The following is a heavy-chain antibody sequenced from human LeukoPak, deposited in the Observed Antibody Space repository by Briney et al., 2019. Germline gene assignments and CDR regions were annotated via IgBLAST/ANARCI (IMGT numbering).Heavy chain of an antibody. V-gene: IGHV1-2*02. CDR2: INTNSGGT. J-gene: IGHJ4*02. CDR1: GYTFTGYY. Sequence: ASVKVSCKASGYTFTGYYMHWVRQAPGQGLEWMGWINTNSGGTNYAQKFQGRVTMTRDTSISTAYMELSRLRSDDTAVYYCAREDSSGWYGLVYWGQGTLVTVSS. CDR3: AREDSSGWYGLVY. D-gene: IGHD6-19*01.